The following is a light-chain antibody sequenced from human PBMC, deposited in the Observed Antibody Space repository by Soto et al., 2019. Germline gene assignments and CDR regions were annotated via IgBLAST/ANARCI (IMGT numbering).Light chain of an antibody. V-gene: IGKV2-28*01. CDR1: QSLLHSNGYNY. J-gene: IGKJ1*01. Sequence: DIVMTQSPLSLPVTPGEPASISCRSSQSLLHSNGYNYLDWYLQKPGQSPQLLIYLGSNRASGVPDRFSGSGSGTDFTMKISRVEADDVRVYYCMQALQTPPWTFGQGTKVEIK. CDR3: MQALQTPPWT. CDR2: LGS.